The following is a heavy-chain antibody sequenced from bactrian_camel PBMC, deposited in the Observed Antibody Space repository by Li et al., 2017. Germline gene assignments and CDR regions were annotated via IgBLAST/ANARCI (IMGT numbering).Heavy chain of an antibody. CDR3: AADRRWPCPQSNFEY. J-gene: IGHJ4*01. CDR2: IAPATGTT. V-gene: IGHV3S54*01. D-gene: IGHD1*01. CDR1: GSGYISGTAC. Sequence: LVESGGGSVNAGGSLTLSCAASGSGYISGTACMGWFRQVPGKEREGVAAIAPATGTTFYSDSVKGRFTISHVNANNTLHLQMNGLKPEDTAVYYCAADRRWPCPQSNFEYSGQGTQVTVS.